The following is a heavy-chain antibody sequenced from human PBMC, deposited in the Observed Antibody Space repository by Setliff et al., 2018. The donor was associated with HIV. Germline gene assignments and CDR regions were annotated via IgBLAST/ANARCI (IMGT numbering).Heavy chain of an antibody. CDR3: ARGYYYGMDV. CDR2: IKEDGNDK. J-gene: IGHJ6*02. Sequence: PGGSLRLSCAASGFTFSSYWMHWVRQAPGKGLEWLANIKEDGNDKYYADSVKGRFTISRDNAKNSLYLQMNSLRAEDTAFYYCARGYYYGMDVWGQGTTVTVSS. V-gene: IGHV3-7*01. CDR1: GFTFSSYW.